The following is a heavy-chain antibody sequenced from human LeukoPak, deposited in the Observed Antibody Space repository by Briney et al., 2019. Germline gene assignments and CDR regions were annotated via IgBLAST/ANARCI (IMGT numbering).Heavy chain of an antibody. CDR2: IYHSGAT. CDR1: GGSISSTNW. J-gene: IGHJ5*02. Sequence: SGTLSLTCAVSGGSISSTNWWSWARQPPGKGLEWIGEIYHSGATNYNPSLNSRVTISVDKSKNQLSLRLSSVTAADTAVYYCARDFLLSWFDPWGQGTLVTVSS. CDR3: ARDFLLSWFDP. D-gene: IGHD2/OR15-2a*01. V-gene: IGHV4-4*02.